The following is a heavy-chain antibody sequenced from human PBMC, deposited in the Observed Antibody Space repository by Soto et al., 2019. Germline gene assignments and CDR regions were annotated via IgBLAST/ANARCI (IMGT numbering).Heavy chain of an antibody. D-gene: IGHD3-22*01. CDR3: ARELIFYESDGVSGDDAVDI. CDR2: IYQSGST. V-gene: IGHV4-30-2*01. Sequence: SETLSLTCAVSGGSLSSSAYSWSWIRQPPGKGLEWIGFIYQSGSTYYNPSLKSRVTMSLDRPKNQFSLKLSSVTAADTAVYYCARELIFYESDGVSGDDAVDIWGQGTMVTVSS. J-gene: IGHJ3*02. CDR1: GGSLSSSAYS.